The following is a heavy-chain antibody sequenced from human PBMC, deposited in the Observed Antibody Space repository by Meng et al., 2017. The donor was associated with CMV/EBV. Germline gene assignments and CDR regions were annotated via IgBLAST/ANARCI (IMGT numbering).Heavy chain of an antibody. CDR1: GGPIKNPNYY. J-gene: IGHJ4*02. Sequence: SEPLSLTCTVSGGPIKNPNYYWSWNRHQPGKGLEWLGYSYYTGAYYNPSLASRIFISLASSSNRYSLTLRAVTAADTALYFCARMRGSGSEDYWGPGTLVTVSS. V-gene: IGHV4-31*03. CDR2: SYYTGA. CDR3: ARMRGSGSEDY. D-gene: IGHD3-10*01.